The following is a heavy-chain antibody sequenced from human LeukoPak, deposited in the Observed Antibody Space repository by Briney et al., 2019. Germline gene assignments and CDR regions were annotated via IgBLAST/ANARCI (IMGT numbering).Heavy chain of an antibody. CDR1: GFTFSSYE. CDR2: ISSAGTYI. CDR3: ARGSVAGTVWFDP. J-gene: IGHJ5*02. V-gene: IGHV3-21*01. D-gene: IGHD6-19*01. Sequence: GGSLRLSCAASGFTFSSYEMNWVRQAPGKGLEWVSSISSAGTYIDYADSVKGRFTISRDNAKNSLYLQMNSLRAEDTAVYYCARGSVAGTVWFDPWGQGTLVTVSS.